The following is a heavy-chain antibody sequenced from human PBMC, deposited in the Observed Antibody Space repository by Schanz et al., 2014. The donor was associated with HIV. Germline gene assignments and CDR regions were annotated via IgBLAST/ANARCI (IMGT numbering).Heavy chain of an antibody. V-gene: IGHV3-33*06. Sequence: QVQLVESGGGVVQPGRSLRLSCAASGFTFSSYGMHWVRQAPGKGLGGVAVIWYDGSNKYYADSVKGRFTISRDNSKKTLYLQMNSLRAEDTAVYYCANLVVAATDDAFDIGSQGTMVTVSS. D-gene: IGHD2-15*01. CDR2: IWYDGSNK. J-gene: IGHJ3*02. CDR3: ANLVVAATDDAFDI. CDR1: GFTFSSYG.